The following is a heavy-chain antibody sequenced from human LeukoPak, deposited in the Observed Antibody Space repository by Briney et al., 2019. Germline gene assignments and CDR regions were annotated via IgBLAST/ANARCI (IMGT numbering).Heavy chain of an antibody. V-gene: IGHV3-21*01. D-gene: IGHD2-2*01. Sequence: PGGSLRLSCVASGFTFSTYSMNWVRQAPGKGLEWVSSISSGGTYIHYGDSVRGRFAIARDNAENTLHLQMNSLRDEDTAVYYCARDLSHCSSSACYSFDYYYGMDVWGQGTTVTVSS. CDR2: ISSGGTYI. J-gene: IGHJ6*02. CDR3: ARDLSHCSSSACYSFDYYYGMDV. CDR1: GFTFSTYS.